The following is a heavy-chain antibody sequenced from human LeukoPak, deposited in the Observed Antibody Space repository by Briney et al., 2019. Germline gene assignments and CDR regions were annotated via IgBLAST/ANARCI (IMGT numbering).Heavy chain of an antibody. D-gene: IGHD3-22*01. CDR1: GFTFSSYA. J-gene: IGHJ4*02. V-gene: IGHV3-30-3*01. CDR3: ASPLGGLGDYDTTLDYFDY. CDR2: ISYDGSNK. Sequence: PGGSLRLSCAASGFTFSSYAMHWVRQAPGKGLEWVAVISYDGSNKYYADSVKGRFTISRDNSKNTLYLQMNSLRAEDTAVYYCASPLGGLGDYDTTLDYFDYWGQGTLVTVSS.